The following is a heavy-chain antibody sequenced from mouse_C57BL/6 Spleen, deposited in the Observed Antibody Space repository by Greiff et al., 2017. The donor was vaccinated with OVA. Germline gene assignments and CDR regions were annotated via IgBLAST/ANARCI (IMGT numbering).Heavy chain of an antibody. CDR1: GYAFSSSW. D-gene: IGHD1-1*01. Sequence: QVQLQQSGPELVKPGASVKISCKASGYAFSSSWMNWVKQRPGKGLEWIGRIYPGDGDTNYNGKFKGKATLTADKSSSTAYMQLSSLTSEDSAVYFCARRDYGSSDAMDYWGQGTSVTVSS. CDR2: IYPGDGDT. V-gene: IGHV1-82*01. J-gene: IGHJ4*01. CDR3: ARRDYGSSDAMDY.